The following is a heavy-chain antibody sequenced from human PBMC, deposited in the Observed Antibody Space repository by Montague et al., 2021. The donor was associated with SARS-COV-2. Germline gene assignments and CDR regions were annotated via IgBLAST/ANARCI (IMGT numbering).Heavy chain of an antibody. J-gene: IGHJ4*02. CDR1: GFTFNNYA. V-gene: IGHV3-23*01. CDR3: AKDRVDDNGWSVDY. CDR2: IGSNGGT. Sequence: SLRLSCAASGFTFNNYAMTWVRQGPGKGLEWVSGIGSNGGTFYGDSVKGRFTISRDNSKNTLYLQMNSLRVEDTALCFCAKDRVDDNGWSVDYWGQGTLVTVSS. D-gene: IGHD6-19*01.